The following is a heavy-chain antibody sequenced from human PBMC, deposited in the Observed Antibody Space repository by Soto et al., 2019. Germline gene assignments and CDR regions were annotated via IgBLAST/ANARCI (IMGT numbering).Heavy chain of an antibody. D-gene: IGHD6-19*01. Sequence: GGSLRLSCAASGFTFSSYAMSWVRQAPGKGLEWVSAISGSGGSTYYADSVKGRFTISRDNSRNTLYLQMNSLRAEDTAVYYCAKALGRRIAVALYYFDYWGQGTLVTVSS. J-gene: IGHJ4*02. CDR1: GFTFSSYA. CDR3: AKALGRRIAVALYYFDY. V-gene: IGHV3-23*01. CDR2: ISGSGGST.